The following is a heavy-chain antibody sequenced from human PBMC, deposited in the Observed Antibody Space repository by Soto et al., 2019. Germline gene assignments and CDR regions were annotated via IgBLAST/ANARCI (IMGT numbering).Heavy chain of an antibody. D-gene: IGHD2-2*01. J-gene: IGHJ3*01. Sequence: DVQLVESGGGSAQPGGSLTLSCEASGFSFSSYWMHWVRQAPGRGLMWVSRINSDGSDTMYADSVKGRFTISRDNAKNTLSLQMNGLRAEDKGLYYCTSSGGHSAMNAFDFWGQGAMVTVSS. CDR3: TSSGGHSAMNAFDF. CDR2: INSDGSDT. V-gene: IGHV3-74*03. CDR1: GFSFSSYW.